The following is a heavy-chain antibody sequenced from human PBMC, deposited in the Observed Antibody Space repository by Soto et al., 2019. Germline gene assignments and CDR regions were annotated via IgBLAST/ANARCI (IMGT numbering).Heavy chain of an antibody. CDR1: GFTFSSDA. CDR2: ISGSGGST. J-gene: IGHJ4*02. CDR3: AKGGASYYDILTGAPPDY. Sequence: GGTLRLSCAASGFTFSSDAMSLVRQAPGKGLEWASAISGSGGSTYYADSVKGRFTIPRDNSKNTLYLQMNSLRAEDTAVYYCAKGGASYYDILTGAPPDYWGQGTLVTVSS. D-gene: IGHD3-9*01. V-gene: IGHV3-23*01.